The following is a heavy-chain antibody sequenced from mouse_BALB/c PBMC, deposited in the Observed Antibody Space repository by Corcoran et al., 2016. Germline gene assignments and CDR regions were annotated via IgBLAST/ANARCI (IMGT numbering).Heavy chain of an antibody. J-gene: IGHJ2*01. CDR3: ARKATARATYVDY. D-gene: IGHD3-2*01. CDR1: GYTFTNYG. Sequence: QIQLVQSGSELKKPGETVKISCKASGYTFTNYGMNWVKQAPGKGLKWMGWINTYTGEPTYADDFKGRFAFSLETSASTAYLQINNLKNEDMATYFCARKATARATYVDYWGQGTTLTVSS. V-gene: IGHV9-1*02. CDR2: INTYTGEP.